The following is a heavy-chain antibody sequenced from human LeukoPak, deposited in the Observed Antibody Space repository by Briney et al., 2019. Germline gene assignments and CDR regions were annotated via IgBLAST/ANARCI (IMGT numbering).Heavy chain of an antibody. V-gene: IGHV4-59*01. Sequence: SETLSLTCTVSGDSITSFYWSWIRQPPGKGLEWIGYIYYSGSTNYNPSLKSRVTISVDTSKNQFSLKLSSVTAADTAVYYCARDRRFYGMDVWGQGTTVTVSS. CDR2: IYYSGST. CDR1: GDSITSFY. CDR3: ARDRRFYGMDV. J-gene: IGHJ6*02.